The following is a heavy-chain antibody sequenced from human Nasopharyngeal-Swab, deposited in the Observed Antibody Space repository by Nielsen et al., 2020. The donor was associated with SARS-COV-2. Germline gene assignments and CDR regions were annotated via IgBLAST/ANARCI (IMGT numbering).Heavy chain of an antibody. J-gene: IGHJ4*02. V-gene: IGHV4-39*07. CDR3: ARGGYSSGWVVY. CDR2: IYHSGST. CDR1: GDSVNSGNYY. D-gene: IGHD6-19*01. Sequence: SETLSLTCTVSGDSVNSGNYYWSWIRQPPGKGLEWIGSIYHSGSTYYNPSLKSRVTISVDTSKNQFSLKLSSVTAADTAVYYCARGGYSSGWVVYWGQGTLVTVSS.